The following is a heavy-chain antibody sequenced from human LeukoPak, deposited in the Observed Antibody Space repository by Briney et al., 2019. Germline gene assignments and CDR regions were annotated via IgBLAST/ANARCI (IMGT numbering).Heavy chain of an antibody. CDR1: GYAFSSYA. V-gene: IGHV1-69*05. CDR2: IIPIFGTA. J-gene: IGHJ5*02. Sequence: SVKVSCKASGYAFSSYAISWVRQAPGQGLEWMGGIIPIFGTANYAQKFQGRVTITTDESTSTAYMELSSLRSEDTAVYYCASIRVSGYDSVSNNWFDPWGQGTLVTVSS. D-gene: IGHD5-12*01. CDR3: ASIRVSGYDSVSNNWFDP.